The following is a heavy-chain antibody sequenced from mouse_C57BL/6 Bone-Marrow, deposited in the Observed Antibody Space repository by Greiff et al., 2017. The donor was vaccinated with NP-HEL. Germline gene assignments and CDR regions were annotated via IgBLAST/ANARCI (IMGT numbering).Heavy chain of an antibody. V-gene: IGHV1-55*01. CDR1: GYTFTSYW. D-gene: IGHD2-3*01. Sequence: VQLQQSGAELVKPGASVQMSCKASGYTFTSYWITWVKQRPGQGLEWIGDIYPGSGSTNYNEKFKSKATLTVDTSSSTAYMQLSSLTSEDSAVYYCARNGWLLLPFAYWGQGTLVTVSA. CDR2: IYPGSGST. J-gene: IGHJ3*01. CDR3: ARNGWLLLPFAY.